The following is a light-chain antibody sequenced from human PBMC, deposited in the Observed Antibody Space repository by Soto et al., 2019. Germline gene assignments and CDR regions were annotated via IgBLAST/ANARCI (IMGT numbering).Light chain of an antibody. CDR3: GSYTSATTWV. CDR1: SSTIGRYDY. V-gene: IGLV2-14*03. CDR2: RVI. Sequence: QSALTQPASVSGSPGQSITLSCTGTSSTIGRYDYVSWYQQFPCQAPKLMIYRVINRPSGVSDRLAGSKSCNSASLSTSGLQPEDDASDFCGSYTSATTWVFGGGTKGTVL. J-gene: IGLJ3*02.